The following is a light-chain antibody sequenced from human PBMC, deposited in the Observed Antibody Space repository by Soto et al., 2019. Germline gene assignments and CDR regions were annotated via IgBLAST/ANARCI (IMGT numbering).Light chain of an antibody. CDR1: QSVRSNY. CDR2: DAS. V-gene: IGKV3D-20*01. CDR3: QQYGTSPFT. J-gene: IGKJ3*01. Sequence: EIVLTQSPATLSLSPGERATLSCGASQSVRSNYVAWFQQKPGLAPRLLIYDASSRATGIPDRFRGSGSGTDFTLTISRLEPDDFAVYYCQQYGTSPFTFGPGTKVDIK.